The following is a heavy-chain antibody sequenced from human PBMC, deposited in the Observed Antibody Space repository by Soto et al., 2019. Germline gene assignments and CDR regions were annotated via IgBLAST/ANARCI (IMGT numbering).Heavy chain of an antibody. J-gene: IGHJ6*02. CDR3: AGGIIAARHYYYYGMDV. CDR2: IIPIFGTA. V-gene: IGHV1-69*06. Sequence: ASVKVSCKASGGTFSSYAISWVRQAPGQGLEWMGGIIPIFGTANYAQKFQGRVTITADKSTSTAYMELSSLRSEDTAVYYCAGGIIAARHYYYYGMDVWGQGTTVTVSS. CDR1: GGTFSSYA. D-gene: IGHD6-6*01.